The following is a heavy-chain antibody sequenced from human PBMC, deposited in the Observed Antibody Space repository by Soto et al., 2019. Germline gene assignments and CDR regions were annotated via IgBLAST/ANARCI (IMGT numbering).Heavy chain of an antibody. CDR2: FYDSGSP. CDR1: GASISSGGFY. CDR3: ARGPRQPGGNYYYGMDV. V-gene: IGHV4-31*03. J-gene: IGHJ6*02. Sequence: SETLSLTCSVSGASISSGGFYWTWIRQHPGKGLEWIGFFYDSGSPYYNASLKSRLIILVDSSKNQFSLRLSSVTAADSAVYYCARGPRQPGGNYYYGMDVWGQGTTVTVSS.